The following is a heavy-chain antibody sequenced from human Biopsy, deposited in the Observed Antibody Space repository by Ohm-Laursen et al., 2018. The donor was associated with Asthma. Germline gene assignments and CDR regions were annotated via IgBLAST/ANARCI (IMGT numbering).Heavy chain of an antibody. CDR1: GYTFNSAG. CDR2: IIPMFGTT. V-gene: IGHV1-69*13. CDR3: ASPTYCSGSSCINNYYYALDV. Sequence: GHSVKLSCKTSGYTFNSAGITWVRQAPGQGLEWMGGIIPMFGTTNYAQKFQGGVTITADESTSTAYMELSSLRSDDTAVYYCASPTYCSGSSCINNYYYALDVWGQGTTVTVS. D-gene: IGHD2-15*01. J-gene: IGHJ6*02.